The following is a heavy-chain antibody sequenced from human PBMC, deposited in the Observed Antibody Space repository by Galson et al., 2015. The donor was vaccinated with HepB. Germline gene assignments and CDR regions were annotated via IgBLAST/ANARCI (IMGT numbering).Heavy chain of an antibody. CDR3: ARDLRGQWLEYYFDY. CDR2: INPSGGST. Sequence: SVKVSCKASGYTFTSYYMHWVRQAPGQGLEWMGIINPSGGSTSYAQKFQGRVTMTRDTSTSTVYMELSSLRSEDTAVYYCARDLRGQWLEYYFDYWGQGTLVTVSS. V-gene: IGHV1-46*01. CDR1: GYTFTSYY. J-gene: IGHJ4*02. D-gene: IGHD6-19*01.